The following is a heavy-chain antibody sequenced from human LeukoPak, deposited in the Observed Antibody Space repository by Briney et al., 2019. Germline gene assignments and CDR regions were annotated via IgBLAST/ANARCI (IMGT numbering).Heavy chain of an antibody. V-gene: IGHV4-34*01. CDR3: ARHDQGYCSSTSCNRAAFDI. CDR1: DGSFSGYY. D-gene: IGHD2-2*02. CDR2: IYHSGST. J-gene: IGHJ3*02. Sequence: SETLSLTCAVYDGSFSGYYWSWIRQPPGKGLEWIGYIYHSGSTYYNPSLKSRVTISVDRSKNQFSLKLSSVTAADTAVYYCARHDQGYCSSTSCNRAAFDIWGQGTMVTVSS.